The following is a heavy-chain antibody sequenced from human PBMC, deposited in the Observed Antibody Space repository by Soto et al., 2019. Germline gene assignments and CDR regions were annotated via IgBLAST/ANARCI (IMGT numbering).Heavy chain of an antibody. J-gene: IGHJ6*02. CDR2: INPNSGGT. V-gene: IGHV1-2*04. D-gene: IGHD3-3*01. CDR3: ARGTYYDFWSGGGRGMDV. CDR1: GYTCTGYY. Sequence: EASVKVSCKASGYTCTGYYMHWVRQAPGQGLEWMGWINPNSGGTNYAQKFQGWVTMTRDTSISTAYMELSRLRSDDTAVYYCARGTYYDFWSGGGRGMDVWGQGTTVTVSS.